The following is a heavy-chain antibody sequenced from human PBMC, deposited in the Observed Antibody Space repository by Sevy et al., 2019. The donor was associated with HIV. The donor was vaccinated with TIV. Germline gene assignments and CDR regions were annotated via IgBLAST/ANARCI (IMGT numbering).Heavy chain of an antibody. CDR3: AREGCTKPHDY. D-gene: IGHD2-8*01. Sequence: GGSLRLSCAASGFTFSKYSMSWVRQPPGKGVEWVSTLSFGCGEINYADSVKGRFTISRDKSKSSVYLQMNNLRPEDTAVYYCAREGCTKPHDYWGQGTLVTVSS. V-gene: IGHV3-23*01. J-gene: IGHJ4*02. CDR1: GFTFSKYS. CDR2: LSFGCGEI.